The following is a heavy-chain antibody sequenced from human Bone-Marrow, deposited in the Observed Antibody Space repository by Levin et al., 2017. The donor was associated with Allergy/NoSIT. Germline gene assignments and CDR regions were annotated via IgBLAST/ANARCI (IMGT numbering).Heavy chain of an antibody. D-gene: IGHD3-22*01. CDR2: ISGSGGST. CDR1: GFTFSSYA. V-gene: IGHV3-23*01. Sequence: GGSLRLSCAASGFTFSSYAMSWVRQAPGKGLEWVSAISGSGGSTYYADSVKGRFTISRDNSKNTLYLQMNSLRAEDTAVYYCAKDRYDSSGYRGVRAYYGMDVWGQGTTVTVSS. J-gene: IGHJ6*02. CDR3: AKDRYDSSGYRGVRAYYGMDV.